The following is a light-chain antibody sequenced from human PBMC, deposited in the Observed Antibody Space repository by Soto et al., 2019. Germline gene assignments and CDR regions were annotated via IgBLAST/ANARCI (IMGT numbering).Light chain of an antibody. J-gene: IGLJ2*01. CDR3: CSYAGSSTLDVV. CDR2: EGS. Sequence: QSALTQPASVSGSPGQSITISCTGTSRDVGSYSFVSWYQQHPGKAPKLMIYEGSKRPSGVSNRFSGSKSGNTASLTISGLQAEDEADYYCCSYAGSSTLDVVFGGGTKLTVL. V-gene: IGLV2-23*03. CDR1: SRDVGSYSF.